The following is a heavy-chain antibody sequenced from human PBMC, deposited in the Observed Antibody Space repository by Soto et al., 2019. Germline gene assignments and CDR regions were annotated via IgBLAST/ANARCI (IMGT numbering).Heavy chain of an antibody. Sequence: PSETLSLTCTVSGGSISSYYWSWIRQPPGKGLEWIGYIYYSGSTNYNPSLKSRVTISVDTSKNQFSLKLSSVTAADTAVYYCARTARDWLLSRRGWFDPWGKGTLVPVSS. CDR3: ARTARDWLLSRRGWFDP. CDR2: IYYSGST. V-gene: IGHV4-59*08. CDR1: GGSISSYY. D-gene: IGHD3-9*01. J-gene: IGHJ5*02.